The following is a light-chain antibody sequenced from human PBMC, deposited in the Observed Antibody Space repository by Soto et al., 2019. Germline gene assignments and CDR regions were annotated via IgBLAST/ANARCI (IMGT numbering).Light chain of an antibody. CDR2: NNN. CDR1: SSNIGSHT. Sequence: QSALTQPPSASGTPGQRVTISCSGSSSNIGSHTVNWYQQVPGTAPKLLIYNNNQRPSGVPDRFSGSKSGTSASLAISGLQSEDEADYYCAAWHDSLNGPVFGGGTQLTVL. J-gene: IGLJ7*01. V-gene: IGLV1-44*01. CDR3: AAWHDSLNGPV.